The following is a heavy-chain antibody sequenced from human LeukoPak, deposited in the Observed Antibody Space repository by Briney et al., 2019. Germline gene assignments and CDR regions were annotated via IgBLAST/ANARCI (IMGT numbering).Heavy chain of an antibody. Sequence: PSEILSLTCTVSGGSISSYYWSWIRQPAGKGLEWIGRIYTSGSTNYNPSLESRVTMSVDTSKNQFSLKLSSVTAADTAVYYCARAFSAIRDLWAFDIWGQGTMVTVSS. J-gene: IGHJ3*02. CDR1: GGSISSYY. V-gene: IGHV4-4*07. D-gene: IGHD2-2*02. CDR2: IYTSGST. CDR3: ARAFSAIRDLWAFDI.